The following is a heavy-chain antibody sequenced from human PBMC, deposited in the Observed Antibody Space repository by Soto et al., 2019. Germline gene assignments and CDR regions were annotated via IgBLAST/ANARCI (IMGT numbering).Heavy chain of an antibody. D-gene: IGHD6-13*01. CDR1: GGSISSGGYY. CDR3: AREGDPAYSSSWPEFDY. J-gene: IGHJ4*02. CDR2: IYYSGST. V-gene: IGHV4-31*03. Sequence: SETLSLTCTVSGGSISSGGYYWSWIRQHPGKGLEWIGYIYYSGSTYYNPSLKSRVTISVDTSKNQFSLKLSSVTAADTAVYYCAREGDPAYSSSWPEFDYWGQGTPVTVSS.